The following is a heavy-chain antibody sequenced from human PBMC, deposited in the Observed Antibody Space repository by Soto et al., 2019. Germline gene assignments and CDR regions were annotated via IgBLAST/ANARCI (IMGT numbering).Heavy chain of an antibody. CDR2: IYPGDSDA. D-gene: IGHD3-3*01. Sequence: EVQLVQSGAVVTKPGVSLKISCKGSGYSFSTSWIGWVRQMPGKGLEWVGIIYPGDSDARYSPAFQGQVTISAEKSISTAYLQWSSLKASDTAMYYCARLAPRYDFWTGSLDYWGQGTLVIVSS. V-gene: IGHV5-51*03. J-gene: IGHJ4*02. CDR1: GYSFSTSW. CDR3: ARLAPRYDFWTGSLDY.